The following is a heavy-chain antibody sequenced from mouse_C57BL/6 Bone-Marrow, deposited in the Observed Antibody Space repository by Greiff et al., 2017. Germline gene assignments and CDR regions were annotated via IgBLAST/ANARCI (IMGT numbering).Heavy chain of an antibody. V-gene: IGHV1-82*01. D-gene: IGHD2-5*01. CDR2: IYPGDGDT. CDR1: GYAFSSSW. J-gene: IGHJ2*01. CDR3: ARDPYYSIYFDY. Sequence: SGPELVKPGASVKISCKASGYAFSSSWMNWVKQRPGKGLEWIGRIYPGDGDTNYNGKFKGKATLTADKSSSTAYMQLSSLTSEDSAVYFCARDPYYSIYFDYWGQGTTLTVSS.